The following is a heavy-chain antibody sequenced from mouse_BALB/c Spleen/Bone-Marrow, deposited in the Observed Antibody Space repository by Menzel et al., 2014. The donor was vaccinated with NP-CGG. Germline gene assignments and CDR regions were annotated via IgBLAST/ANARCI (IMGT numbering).Heavy chain of an antibody. V-gene: IGHV1-20*02. Sequence: SGPELVKPGASVKISCKASGYSFTGYFMNWVMQSHGKGLEWIGRINPYNGDTFYNQKFKGKATLTVDKSSSTAHMELRSLASEDSAVYYCARGGLLRAMDYWGQGTSVTVSS. J-gene: IGHJ4*01. CDR2: INPYNGDT. CDR1: GYSFTGYF. CDR3: ARGGLLRAMDY. D-gene: IGHD2-3*01.